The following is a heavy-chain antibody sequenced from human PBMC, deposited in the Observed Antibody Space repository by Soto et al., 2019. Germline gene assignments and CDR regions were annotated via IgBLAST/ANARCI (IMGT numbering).Heavy chain of an antibody. CDR2: IYYSGST. V-gene: IGHV4-31*03. CDR3: ARESAAAGTDYYYGMDV. CDR1: GCSISSGGYY. Sequence: SETLSLTCTVSGCSISSGGYYWSWIRQHPGKGLEWIGYIYYSGSTYYNPSLKSRVTISVDTSKNQFSLKLSSVTAADTAVYYCARESAAAGTDYYYGMDVWGQGTTVTVSS. D-gene: IGHD6-13*01. J-gene: IGHJ6*02.